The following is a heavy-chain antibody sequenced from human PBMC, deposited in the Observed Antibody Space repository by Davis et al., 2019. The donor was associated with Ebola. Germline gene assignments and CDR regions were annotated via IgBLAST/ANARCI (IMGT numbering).Heavy chain of an antibody. J-gene: IGHJ6*03. V-gene: IGHV3-21*01. CDR1: GFTFSSYS. D-gene: IGHD3-16*01. Sequence: GESLKISCAASGFTFSSYSMNWVRQAPGKGLEWVSSISSSSSYIYYADSVKGRFTISRDNAKNSLYLQMNSLRAEDTAVYYCARGKGGITVYYYYYMDVWGKGTTVTVSS. CDR3: ARGKGGITVYYYYYMDV. CDR2: ISSSSSYI.